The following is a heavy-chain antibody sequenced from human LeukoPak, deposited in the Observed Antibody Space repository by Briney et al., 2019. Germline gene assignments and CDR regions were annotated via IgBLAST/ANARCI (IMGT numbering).Heavy chain of an antibody. CDR2: ISAYNGNT. CDR1: GYTFTGYY. CDR3: AREGDYVWGSYRLPLDY. J-gene: IGHJ4*02. D-gene: IGHD3-16*02. V-gene: IGHV1-18*04. Sequence: GASVKVSCKASGYTFTGYYMHWVRQAPGQGLEWMGWISAYNGNTNYAQKLQGRVTMTTDTSTSTAYMELRSPRSDDTAVYYCAREGDYVWGSYRLPLDYWGQGTLVTVSS.